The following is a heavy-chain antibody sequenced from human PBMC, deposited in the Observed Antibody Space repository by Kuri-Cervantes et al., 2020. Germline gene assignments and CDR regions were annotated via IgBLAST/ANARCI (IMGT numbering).Heavy chain of an antibody. CDR2: INWNGGST. D-gene: IGHD3-16*01. CDR3: ARDGGGWGDYFDY. Sequence: GESLKISCAASGFTFDDYGMSWVRQAPGKGLEWVSGINWNGGSTGYADSVKGRFTISRDNAKNSLYLQMNSLRAEDTAVYYCARDGGGWGDYFDYWGQGTLVTVSS. CDR1: GFTFDDYG. J-gene: IGHJ4*02. V-gene: IGHV3-20*04.